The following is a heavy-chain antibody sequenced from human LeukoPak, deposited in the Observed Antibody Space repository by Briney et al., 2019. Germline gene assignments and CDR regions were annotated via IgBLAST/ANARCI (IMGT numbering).Heavy chain of an antibody. D-gene: IGHD3-10*01. V-gene: IGHV4-59*08. CDR3: ARHSLVFYGSGSYFLNSMDV. CDR1: GGSISAYD. CDR2: IYDSQIS. J-gene: IGHJ6*02. Sequence: SETLSLTCTVSGGSISAYDWSWIRQPPGKGLEWIGNIYDSQISSYNPSLKSRVAISLDTSQNQLSLDLSSVTAADTAVYYCARHSLVFYGSGSYFLNSMDVWGQGTTVTVSS.